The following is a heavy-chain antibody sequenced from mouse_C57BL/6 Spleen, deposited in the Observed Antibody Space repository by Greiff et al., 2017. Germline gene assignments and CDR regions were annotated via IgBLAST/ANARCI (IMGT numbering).Heavy chain of an antibody. J-gene: IGHJ4*01. D-gene: IGHD1-1*01. CDR2: INYDGSST. Sequence: EVKLMESEGGLVQPGSSMKLSCTASGFTFSDYYMAWVRQVPEKGLEWVANINYDGSSTYYLDSLKSRFIISRDNAKNILYLQMSSLKSEDTATYYCARGYYYGSSLYYAMDYWGQGTSVTVSS. CDR1: GFTFSDYY. CDR3: ARGYYYGSSLYYAMDY. V-gene: IGHV5-16*01.